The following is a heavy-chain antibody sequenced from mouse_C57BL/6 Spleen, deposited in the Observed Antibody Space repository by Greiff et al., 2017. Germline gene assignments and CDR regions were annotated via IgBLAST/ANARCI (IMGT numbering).Heavy chain of an antibody. CDR3: ATGRRGNYYAMDY. CDR1: GYTFTSYW. J-gene: IGHJ4*01. Sequence: QVQLQQPGAELVMPGASVKLSCKASGYTFTSYWMHWVKQRPGQGLEWIGEIDPSDSYTNYNQKFKGKSTLTVDKSSSTAYMQLSSLTSEDSAVYYCATGRRGNYYAMDYWGQGTSVTVSS. CDR2: IDPSDSYT. V-gene: IGHV1-69*01.